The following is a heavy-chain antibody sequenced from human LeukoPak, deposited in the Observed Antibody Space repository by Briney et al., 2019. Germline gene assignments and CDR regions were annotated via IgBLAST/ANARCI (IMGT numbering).Heavy chain of an antibody. CDR3: AGYSYGVRPS. Sequence: QTLSLTCVISGDSVSSNSAAWNWIRQPPSRGLEWLGRTYYRSKWYNDYAVSVKSRITINPDTSKNQFSLHLNSVTPEDTAVYYCAGYSYGVRPSWGQGTLVTVSS. V-gene: IGHV6-1*01. J-gene: IGHJ5*02. CDR2: TYYRSKWYN. CDR1: GDSVSSNSAA. D-gene: IGHD5-18*01.